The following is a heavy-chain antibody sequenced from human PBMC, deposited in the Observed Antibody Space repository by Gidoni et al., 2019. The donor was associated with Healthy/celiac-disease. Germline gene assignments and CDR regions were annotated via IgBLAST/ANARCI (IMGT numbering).Heavy chain of an antibody. D-gene: IGHD2-15*01. CDR3: ARGVVVAATLHTNWFDP. CDR2: VNPNSGGT. CDR1: GYTFTGYY. V-gene: IGHV1-2*02. Sequence: QVQLVQSGAEVKKPGASVKVSCKASGYTFTGYYMHWVRQAPGQGREWMGWVNPNSGGTNYAQKFQGRVTMTRDTSISTAYMELSRLRSDDTAVYYCARGVVVAATLHTNWFDPWGQGTLVTVSS. J-gene: IGHJ5*02.